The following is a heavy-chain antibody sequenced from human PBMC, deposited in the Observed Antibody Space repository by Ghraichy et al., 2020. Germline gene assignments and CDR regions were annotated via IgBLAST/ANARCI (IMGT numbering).Heavy chain of an antibody. CDR2: IYYSGST. J-gene: IGHJ3*01. CDR3: ARFYDKLVAFDD. Sequence: TLSLTCTVSGGSISCGGYYWSWIRQHPGKGLEWIGYIYYSGSTYYNPSLKSRVTISVDTSKNQFSLKLSSWLAADPALYYFARFYDKLVAFDDWGQGTMVTVSS. D-gene: IGHD5/OR15-5a*01. CDR1: GGSISCGGYY. V-gene: IGHV4-31*03.